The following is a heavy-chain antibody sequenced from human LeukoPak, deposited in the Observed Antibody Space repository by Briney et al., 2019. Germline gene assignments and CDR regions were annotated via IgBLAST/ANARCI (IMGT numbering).Heavy chain of an antibody. CDR2: ISSSSSTI. CDR3: ARDKVTMIVVVSDAFDI. J-gene: IGHJ3*02. V-gene: IGHV3-48*01. Sequence: GGSLRLSCAASGFTFSSYSMNWVRQAPGKGLEWVSYISSSSSTIYYADSVKGRFNISRDNAKNSLYLQMNSLRAEDTAVYYCARDKVTMIVVVSDAFDIWGQGTMVTVSS. D-gene: IGHD3-22*01. CDR1: GFTFSSYS.